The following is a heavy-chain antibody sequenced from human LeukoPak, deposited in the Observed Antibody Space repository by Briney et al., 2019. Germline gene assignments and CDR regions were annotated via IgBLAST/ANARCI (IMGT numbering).Heavy chain of an antibody. Sequence: PGRSLRLSCAASGFTFSSYAMHWVRQAPGKGLEWVAVISYDGSNKYYADSVKGRFTISRDNSKNTLYLQMNSLRAEDTAVYYCARAVDSGSYSGYYYGMDVWGQGTTVTVSS. J-gene: IGHJ6*02. CDR3: ARAVDSGSYSGYYYGMDV. CDR2: ISYDGSNK. V-gene: IGHV3-30-3*01. D-gene: IGHD1-26*01. CDR1: GFTFSSYA.